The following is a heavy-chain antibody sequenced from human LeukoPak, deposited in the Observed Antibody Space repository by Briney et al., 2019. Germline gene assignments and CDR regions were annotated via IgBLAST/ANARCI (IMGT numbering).Heavy chain of an antibody. CDR2: ILGAGRIT. CDR3: ARDEWGIAARSFDY. J-gene: IGHJ4*02. Sequence: PGGSLRLSCAASGFSFTSYAMTWVRQAPGKGLEWISTILGAGRITYYADSVKGRFTISRDNSRNTLSLQLNSLRAEDTAVYYCARDEWGIAARSFDYWGQGTLVTVSS. V-gene: IGHV3-23*01. CDR1: GFSFTSYA. D-gene: IGHD6-13*01.